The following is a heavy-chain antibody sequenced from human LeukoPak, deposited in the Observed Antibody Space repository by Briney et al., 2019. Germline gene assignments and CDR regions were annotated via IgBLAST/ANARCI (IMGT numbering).Heavy chain of an antibody. J-gene: IGHJ4*02. CDR2: MSGSGGST. V-gene: IGHV3-23*01. Sequence: GGSLRLSCAASGFTFSIYGMSWVRQAPGRGLEWVSAMSGSGGSTYYADSVKGRFTISRDNSKNTLYLQMNSLRAEDTAVYYCASPGDYTTLGPFDYWGQGTLVTVSS. CDR3: ASPGDYTTLGPFDY. D-gene: IGHD1-1*01. CDR1: GFTFSIYG.